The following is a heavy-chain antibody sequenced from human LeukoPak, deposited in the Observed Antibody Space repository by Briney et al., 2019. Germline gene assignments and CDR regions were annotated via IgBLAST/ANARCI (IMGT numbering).Heavy chain of an antibody. D-gene: IGHD2-2*01. J-gene: IGHJ5*02. CDR3: ASDEVGSSSTSCYNWFDP. CDR2: IYHSGST. CDR1: GGSISSSNW. V-gene: IGHV4-4*02. Sequence: PSGTLSLTCAVSGGSISSSNWWSWVRQPPGKGLEWIGEIYHSGSTNYNPSLKSRVTISVDKSKNQFSLKLSSVTAADTAVYYCASDEVGSSSTSCYNWFDPWGQGTLVTVSS.